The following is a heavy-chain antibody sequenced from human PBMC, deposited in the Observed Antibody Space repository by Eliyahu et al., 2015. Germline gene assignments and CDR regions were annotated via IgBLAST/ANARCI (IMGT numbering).Heavy chain of an antibody. Sequence: ESGPGLVKPSETLSLTCTVSGGSISSSDFWWGWIRQPPGKGLEYIGSIYFSGSTYSSPSLKSRLTMSVDTSMNLFSLTLNSVTATDTAVYYCGRQIGRGSWSFDYWGQGTLVTVSS. CDR2: IYFSGST. J-gene: IGHJ4*02. V-gene: IGHV4-39*01. CDR1: GGSISSSDFW. CDR3: GRQIGRGSWSFDY. D-gene: IGHD6-13*01.